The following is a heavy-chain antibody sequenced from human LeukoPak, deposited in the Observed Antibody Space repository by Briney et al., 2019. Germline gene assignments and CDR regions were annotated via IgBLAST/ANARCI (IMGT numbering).Heavy chain of an antibody. D-gene: IGHD2-15*01. CDR2: IIPIFGTA. CDR1: GGTFSSYA. Sequence: GASVKVSCKASGGTFSSYAISWARQAPGQGLEWMGGIIPIFGTANYAQKFQGRVTITADESTSTAYMELSSLRSEDTAVYYCAGEGCSGGSCYFDYWGQGTLVTVSS. CDR3: AGEGCSGGSCYFDY. J-gene: IGHJ4*02. V-gene: IGHV1-69*01.